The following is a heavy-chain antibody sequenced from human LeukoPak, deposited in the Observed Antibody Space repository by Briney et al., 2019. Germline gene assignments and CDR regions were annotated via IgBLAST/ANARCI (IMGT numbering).Heavy chain of an antibody. D-gene: IGHD6-19*01. J-gene: IGHJ4*02. CDR3: ARLDASGLDY. Sequence: GGSPRLSCAASGFTFSYYWMNWVRQAPGKGLEWVSYISGSGRTIYYANSVKGRFTISRDNAKNSLYLQMNSLRADDTAVYYCARLDASGLDYWGQGTLVTVSS. CDR2: ISGSGRTI. V-gene: IGHV3-48*03. CDR1: GFTFSYYW.